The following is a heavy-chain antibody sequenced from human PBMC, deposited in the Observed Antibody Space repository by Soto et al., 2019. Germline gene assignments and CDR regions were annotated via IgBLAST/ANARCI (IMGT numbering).Heavy chain of an antibody. D-gene: IGHD5-18*01. J-gene: IGHJ4*02. CDR3: ATSVADTAMVMGYYFDY. Sequence: SVKVSCKASGGTFSSYAISWVRQAPGQGLEWMGGIIPIFGTANYAQKFQGRVTITADESTSTAYMELSSLRSEDTAVYYCATSVADTAMVMGYYFDYWGQGTLVTVSS. CDR1: GGTFSSYA. CDR2: IIPIFGTA. V-gene: IGHV1-69*13.